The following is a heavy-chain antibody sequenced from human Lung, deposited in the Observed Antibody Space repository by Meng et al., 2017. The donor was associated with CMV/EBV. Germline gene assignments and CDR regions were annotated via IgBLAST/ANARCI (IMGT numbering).Heavy chain of an antibody. CDR1: CYTFSAYA. CDR2: ISAYNGHT. Sequence: ASCYTFSAYAISWVRLAPGHGLEWMGWISAYNGHTNYPQHLQGRVTMTTETSTSTAYMELTSLTSDDTAVYYCARDSPYSYYYDTDFWGQGTLVTVSS. CDR3: ARDSPYSYYYDTDF. D-gene: IGHD3-16*01. V-gene: IGHV1-18*01. J-gene: IGHJ4*02.